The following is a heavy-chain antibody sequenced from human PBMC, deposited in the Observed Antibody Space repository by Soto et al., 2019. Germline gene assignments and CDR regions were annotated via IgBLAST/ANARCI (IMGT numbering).Heavy chain of an antibody. D-gene: IGHD4-17*01. CDR2: ISYDGTNK. J-gene: IGHJ6*02. CDR1: GFTFSTYG. CDR3: AKDLQSYGDYDYYCYGMDV. V-gene: IGHV3-30*18. Sequence: QVQLVESGGGEVQPGRSLTISCAASGFTFSTYGMHWVRQTPGKGLAWVAVISYDGTNKFYSDSVKGRFTISRDNFKNTLTLQMNRLRADDTAVYSCAKDLQSYGDYDYYCYGMDVWGLGTRVTVSS.